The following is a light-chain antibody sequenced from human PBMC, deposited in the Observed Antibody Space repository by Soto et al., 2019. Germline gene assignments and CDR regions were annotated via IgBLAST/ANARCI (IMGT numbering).Light chain of an antibody. CDR1: SSDIGGYKY. V-gene: IGLV2-14*03. CDR2: DVT. CDR3: TSYASSSTPVV. J-gene: IGLJ2*01. Sequence: QSALTQPASVSGSPGQSITISCTGTSSDIGGYKYVSWYQHHPGTAPKLMIYDVTNRPSGVSNRFSGSKSGNTASLTISGLQAEGEGDYYCTSYASSSTPVVFGGGTKLTVL.